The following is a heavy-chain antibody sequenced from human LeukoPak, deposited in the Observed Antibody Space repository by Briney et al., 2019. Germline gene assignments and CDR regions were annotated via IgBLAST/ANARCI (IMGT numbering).Heavy chain of an antibody. CDR3: ARFTGTETRDTLDL. J-gene: IGHJ3*01. V-gene: IGHV3-21*01. CDR1: GFTFSTNY. CDR2: ISSSSSNI. D-gene: IGHD1-1*01. Sequence: GGSLRLSCSASGFTFSTNYINWVRQAPGKGLEWVSSISSSSSNIYYAESVKARFTVSRDNPNNSLYLQMNSLRAEDTAVYYCARFTGTETRDTLDLWGQGTMVTVSS.